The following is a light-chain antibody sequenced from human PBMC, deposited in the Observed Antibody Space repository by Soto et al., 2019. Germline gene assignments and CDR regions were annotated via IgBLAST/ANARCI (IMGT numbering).Light chain of an antibody. CDR1: QSVRNY. Sequence: EIVLAQSPATLSLSPGERATLSCRASQSVRNYLAWYQQKPGQAPRLLIYDASNRATGIPARFSGSGSGTDFTLTISSLEXEDFAVYYCQQRSNWPPSLTFGGGTKVDIK. CDR2: DAS. J-gene: IGKJ4*01. CDR3: QQRSNWPPSLT. V-gene: IGKV3-11*01.